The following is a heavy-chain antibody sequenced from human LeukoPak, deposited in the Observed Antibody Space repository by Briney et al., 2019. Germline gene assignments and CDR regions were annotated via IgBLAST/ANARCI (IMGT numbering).Heavy chain of an antibody. CDR3: ARDESGRRFDY. J-gene: IGHJ4*02. V-gene: IGHV3-21*01. CDR1: GFNFNSYS. CDR2: ISSGSDYI. D-gene: IGHD1-26*01. Sequence: PVGSLRLSCAASGFNFNSYSINWVRQAPGKGLEWVSSISSGSDYIYYADSVKGRFTISRDNTKNSVFLQMNSLRAEDTAVYYCARDESGRRFDYWGQGTLVTVSS.